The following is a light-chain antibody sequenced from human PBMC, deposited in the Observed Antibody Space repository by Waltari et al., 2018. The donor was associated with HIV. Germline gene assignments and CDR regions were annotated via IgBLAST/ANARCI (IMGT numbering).Light chain of an antibody. CDR3: AVWDDSLSGWV. CDR2: RNA. Sequence: QSVLTQPPSASGTPGQRVTIPCSGSTSNLGITDVSWYQQVPGTAPKLLSYRNARRPSGVPDRFSGSKAGTSASLAISGLRSEDEADYYCAVWDDSLSGWVFGEGTKLTVL. J-gene: IGLJ3*02. V-gene: IGLV1-47*01. CDR1: TSNLGITD.